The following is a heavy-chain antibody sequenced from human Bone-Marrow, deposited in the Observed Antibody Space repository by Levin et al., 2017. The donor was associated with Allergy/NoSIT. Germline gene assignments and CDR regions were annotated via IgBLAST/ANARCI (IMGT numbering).Heavy chain of an antibody. Sequence: GVGVGWIRQAPGKPLEWLALIYWDDDKRYSPSLKNRLTVTKDTSGNQVVLTMTNMDPLDTGTDYCAHQELSTGNQGAFDIWGQGTIVTVSS. CDR1: GVG. CDR2: IYWDDDK. J-gene: IGHJ3*02. D-gene: IGHD1-14*01. CDR3: AHQELSTGNQGAFDI. V-gene: IGHV2-5*02.